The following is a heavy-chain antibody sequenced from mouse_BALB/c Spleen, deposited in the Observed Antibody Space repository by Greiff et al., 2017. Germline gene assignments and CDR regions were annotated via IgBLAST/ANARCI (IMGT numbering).Heavy chain of an antibody. CDR2: IWTGGGT. J-gene: IGHJ1*01. CDR1: GFSLTSYD. CDR3: VRDRGYYGSSYSYWYFDV. Sequence: VQVVESGPGLVAPSQSLSITCTVSGFSLTSYDISWIRQPPGKGLEWLGVIWTGGGTNYNSAFMSRLSISKDNSKSQVFLKMNSLQTDDTAIYYCVRDRGYYGSSYSYWYFDVWGAGTTVTVSS. V-gene: IGHV2-9-2*01. D-gene: IGHD1-1*01.